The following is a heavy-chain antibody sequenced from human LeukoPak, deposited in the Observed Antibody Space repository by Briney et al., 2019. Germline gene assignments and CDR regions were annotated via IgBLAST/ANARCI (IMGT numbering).Heavy chain of an antibody. V-gene: IGHV4-59*01. CDR1: GGSISSYY. CDR3: ARDPIP. J-gene: IGHJ5*02. CDR2: TYYSGST. Sequence: SETLSLTCTVSGGSISSYYWSWIRQPPGKGLEWIGYTYYSGSTNYNPSLKSRVTISVDTSKNQFSLKLSSVTAADTAVYYCARDPIPWGQGTLVTVSS.